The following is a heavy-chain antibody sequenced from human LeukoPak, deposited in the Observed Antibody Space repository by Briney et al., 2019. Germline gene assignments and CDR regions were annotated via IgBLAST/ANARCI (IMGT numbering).Heavy chain of an antibody. CDR1: GYTFTSYG. CDR2: ISAYNGNT. J-gene: IGHJ4*02. D-gene: IGHD3-9*01. Sequence: GASVKVSCKASGYTFTSYGISWVQQAPGQGLEWMGWISAYNGNTNYAQKLQGRVTMTTDTSTSTAYMELRSLRSDDTAVYYCARVSGRLTGYYIPDPPDYWGQGTLVTVSS. V-gene: IGHV1-18*01. CDR3: ARVSGRLTGYYIPDPPDY.